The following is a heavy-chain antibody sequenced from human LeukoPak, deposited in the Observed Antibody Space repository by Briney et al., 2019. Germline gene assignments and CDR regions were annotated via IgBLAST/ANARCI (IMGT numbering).Heavy chain of an antibody. CDR2: ISGSGGST. J-gene: IGHJ4*02. CDR1: GFTFSSYA. V-gene: IGHV3-23*01. Sequence: LAGGSLRLSCAASGFTFSSYAMSWVRQAPGKGLEWVSAISGSGGSTYYADSVKGRFTISRDNSKNTLYLQMNSLRAEDTAVYYCAKDWALGKYPVRFPDLWGQGTLVTVSS. D-gene: IGHD3-3*01. CDR3: AKDWALGKYPVRFPDL.